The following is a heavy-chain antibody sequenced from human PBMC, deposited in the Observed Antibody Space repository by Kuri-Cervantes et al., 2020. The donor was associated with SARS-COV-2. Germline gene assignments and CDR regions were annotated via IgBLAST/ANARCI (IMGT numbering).Heavy chain of an antibody. V-gene: IGHV4-59*01. CDR2: VSYNGAT. D-gene: IGHD3/OR15-3a*01. CDR1: GDSITNYY. J-gene: IGHJ4*02. Sequence: GSLRLSCTVSGDSITNYYLTWIRQPPGKGLEWIGYVSYNGATAYNPSLKSRVTMSLDTSKNQFSLRLSSVTAADTAVYYCSGRVDFSSVDYWGQGTLVTVSS. CDR3: SGRVDFSSVDY.